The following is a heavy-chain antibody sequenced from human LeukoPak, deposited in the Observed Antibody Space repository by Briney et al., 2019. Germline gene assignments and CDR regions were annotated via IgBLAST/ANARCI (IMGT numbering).Heavy chain of an antibody. J-gene: IGHJ4*02. CDR1: GFTFSSSA. V-gene: IGHV3-23*01. CDR2: ISGSGGSI. Sequence: GGSLRLSCAASGFTFSSSAMSWVRQAPGKGLEWVSGISGSGGSIRYADSVKGRFTISRDDSKNTLYLQMNNLKAEDTAVYYCARPDYGASGDYWGQGTLVTVPS. D-gene: IGHD4-17*01. CDR3: ARPDYGASGDY.